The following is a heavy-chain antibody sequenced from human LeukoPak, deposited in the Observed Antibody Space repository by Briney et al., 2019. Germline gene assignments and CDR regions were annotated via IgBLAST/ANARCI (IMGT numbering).Heavy chain of an antibody. Sequence: LAGGSLRLSCAASGFTFSSYWMSWVRQAPGKGLEWVANIKQDGSEKYYVDSVKGRFTISRDNAKNSLYLQMNSLRAEDTAVYYCASLKGTYYYDSSGYYYVDYWGQGTLVTVSS. CDR3: ASLKGTYYYDSSGYYYVDY. V-gene: IGHV3-7*01. CDR1: GFTFSSYW. CDR2: IKQDGSEK. J-gene: IGHJ4*02. D-gene: IGHD3-22*01.